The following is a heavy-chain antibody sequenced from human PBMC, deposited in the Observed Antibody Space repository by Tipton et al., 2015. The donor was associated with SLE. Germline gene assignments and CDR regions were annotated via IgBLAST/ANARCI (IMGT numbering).Heavy chain of an antibody. V-gene: IGHV4-61*05. CDR2: IYYSGTT. CDR3: ARGYVGALAFDI. D-gene: IGHD1-26*01. CDR1: GGSISSSSYY. Sequence: TLSLTCTVSGGSISSSSYYWGWIRQPPGKGLEWIGYIYYSGTTNYNPSLKSRVTISVDTSKNQFSLKLSSVTAADTAVYYCARGYVGALAFDIWGQGTMVTVSS. J-gene: IGHJ3*02.